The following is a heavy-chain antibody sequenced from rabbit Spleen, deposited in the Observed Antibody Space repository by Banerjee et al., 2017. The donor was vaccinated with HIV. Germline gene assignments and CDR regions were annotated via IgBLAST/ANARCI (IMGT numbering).Heavy chain of an antibody. CDR3: VRGASSTGYYAL. V-gene: IGHV1S7*01. D-gene: IGHD1-1*01. CDR2: INAITGST. J-gene: IGHJ6*01. CDR1: GVSFSNKA. Sequence: QLEESGGGLVKPEGSLTLTCKASGVSFSNKAVMCWVRQAPGKGLEWIACINAITGSTYYAIWVNGRFTISSHNAQNTLYLQLNSLTAADTATYFCVRGASSTGYYALWGPGTLVTVS.